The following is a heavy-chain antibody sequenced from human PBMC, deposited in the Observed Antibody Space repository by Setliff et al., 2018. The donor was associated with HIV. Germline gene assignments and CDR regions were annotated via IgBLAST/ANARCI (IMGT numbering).Heavy chain of an antibody. V-gene: IGHV4-4*07. CDR2: IYSTGDT. CDR3: ARVRLTMIMMVDYFDQ. J-gene: IGHJ4*02. Sequence: PSETLSLTCSVSGGSISNFYWSWIRQPPGKGLEWVGHIYSTGDTNYNPSLKSRFTLSADTSKNQLSLSLTSVTAADTAVYYCARVRLTMIMMVDYFDQWGQGTLVTVSS. D-gene: IGHD3-22*01. CDR1: GGSISNFY.